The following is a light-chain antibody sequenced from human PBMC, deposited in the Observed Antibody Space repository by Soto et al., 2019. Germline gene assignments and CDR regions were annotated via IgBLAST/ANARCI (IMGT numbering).Light chain of an antibody. J-gene: IGKJ1*01. CDR1: QSTSNY. Sequence: DIQMTQSPSSLSASVGDRVTITCRASQSTSNYLNWYQQKPGKAPKLLISAASRLQSGAPSRFSGSGSGTDFTLTISCLQSEDFATYYCQQYYSYPRTFGQGTKVDIK. CDR2: AAS. V-gene: IGKV1-39*01. CDR3: QQYYSYPRT.